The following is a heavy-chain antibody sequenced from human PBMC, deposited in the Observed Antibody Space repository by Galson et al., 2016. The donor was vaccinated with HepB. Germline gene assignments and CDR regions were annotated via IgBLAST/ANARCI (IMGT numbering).Heavy chain of an antibody. V-gene: IGHV1-46*01. CDR2: INPPSGST. J-gene: IGHJ4*02. Sequence: SVKVSCKASGYTFTSYYIHWVRQAPGHGLKWMGMINPPSGSTDYAQQFQGRVTLTRDTSTSTVYMELTGLSSEDPAVYFCARASGSYGRGGFDYWGQGTLVIGSA. CDR3: ARASGSYGRGGFDY. CDR1: GYTFTSYY. D-gene: IGHD3-10*01.